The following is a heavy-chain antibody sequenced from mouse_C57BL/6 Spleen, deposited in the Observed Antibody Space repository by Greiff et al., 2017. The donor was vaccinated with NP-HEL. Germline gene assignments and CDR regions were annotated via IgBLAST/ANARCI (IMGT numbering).Heavy chain of an antibody. Sequence: VQLQQSGAELARPGASVKLSCKASGYTFTSYGISWVKQRTGQGLEWIGEIYPRSGNTYYNEKFKGKATLTADKSSSTAYMGLRSLTSEGSAVYFCAGRDSSSYPDYGGQGTTLTVSS. CDR2: IYPRSGNT. CDR1: GYTFTSYG. CDR3: AGRDSSSYPDY. V-gene: IGHV1-81*01. J-gene: IGHJ2*01. D-gene: IGHD3-2*01.